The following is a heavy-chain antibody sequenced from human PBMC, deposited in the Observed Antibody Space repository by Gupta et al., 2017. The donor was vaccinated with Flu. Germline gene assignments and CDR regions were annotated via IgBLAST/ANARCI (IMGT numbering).Heavy chain of an antibody. D-gene: IGHD3-10*01. Sequence: EVHLVESGGDLVQSGGSLRLSCAASGLIFNNHEMNWVGQAPGKGLEWVSYITSRGSTKYYADSVKGGFTVSRDTATNSLFLKMNSLRPEDTALYYCAISELYNPANDYWGQGTLVTVSS. CDR2: ITSRGSTK. V-gene: IGHV3-48*03. J-gene: IGHJ4*02. CDR1: GLIFNNHE. CDR3: AISELYNPANDY.